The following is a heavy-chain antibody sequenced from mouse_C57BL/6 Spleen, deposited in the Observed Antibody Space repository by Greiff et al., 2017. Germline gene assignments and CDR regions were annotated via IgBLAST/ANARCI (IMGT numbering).Heavy chain of an antibody. CDR1: GYSITSGYY. Sequence: EVKLMESGPGLVKPSQSLSLTCSVTGYSITSGYYWNCIRQFPGNKLEWMGYISYDGSNNYHPSLKNRISITRDTSKNQFFLKLNSLTTEDTATYYCARFIYYGNYYAMGYWGQGTSVTVSS. CDR3: ARFIYYGNYYAMGY. D-gene: IGHD2-1*01. V-gene: IGHV3-6*01. J-gene: IGHJ4*01. CDR2: ISYDGSN.